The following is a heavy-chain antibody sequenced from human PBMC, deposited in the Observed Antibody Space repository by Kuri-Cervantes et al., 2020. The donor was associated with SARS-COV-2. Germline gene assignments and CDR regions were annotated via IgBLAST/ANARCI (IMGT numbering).Heavy chain of an antibody. V-gene: IGHV1-2*06. J-gene: IGHJ3*02. CDR2: INPNSGGI. CDR3: AQLQFGDYYDSSCYPYAFDI. Sequence: ASVKVSCKASGYTFTGYYMHWVRQAPGQGLEWMGRINPNSGGINYAQKFQGRVTMTRDTSISTDYMEVSRLRSYDTAVYYRAQLQFGDYYDSSCYPYAFDIWGQGTMVTVSS. D-gene: IGHD3-22*01. CDR1: GYTFTGYY.